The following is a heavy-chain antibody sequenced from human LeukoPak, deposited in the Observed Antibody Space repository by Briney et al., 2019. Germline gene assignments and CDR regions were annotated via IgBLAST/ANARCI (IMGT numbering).Heavy chain of an antibody. J-gene: IGHJ4*02. V-gene: IGHV4-59*01. Sequence: PSETLSLTRTVSGGSISSYYWSWLRQPPGKGLEWIGYIYYSGSTNYNPSLKSRVTISVDTSKNQFSLKLSSVTAADTAVYYCARDRDYGDYGFDYWGQGTLVTVSS. CDR1: GGSISSYY. CDR2: IYYSGST. D-gene: IGHD4-17*01. CDR3: ARDRDYGDYGFDY.